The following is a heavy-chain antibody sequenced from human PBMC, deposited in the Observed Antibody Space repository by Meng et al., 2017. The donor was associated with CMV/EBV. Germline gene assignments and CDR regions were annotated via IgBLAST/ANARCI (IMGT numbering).Heavy chain of an antibody. J-gene: IGHJ5*02. Sequence: LETLSLTCTVSGGSISSSSYYWGWIRQPPGKGLEWIGSIYYSGSTYYNPSLKSRVTISVDTSKNQFSLKLSSVTAADTAVYYCAREPDHYNWNRNSAHNWFDPWGQGTLVTVSS. CDR1: GGSISSSSYY. V-gene: IGHV4-39*07. CDR3: AREPDHYNWNRNSAHNWFDP. D-gene: IGHD1-20*01. CDR2: IYYSGST.